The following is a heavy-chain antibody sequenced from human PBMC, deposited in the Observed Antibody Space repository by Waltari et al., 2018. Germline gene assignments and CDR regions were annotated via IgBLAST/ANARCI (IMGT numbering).Heavy chain of an antibody. CDR2: ISNDGSNK. J-gene: IGHJ5*02. CDR3: AARVGSSWPFDP. CDR1: GFTFSSYA. D-gene: IGHD6-13*01. V-gene: IGHV3-30*01. Sequence: QVQLVESGGGVVQPGRSLRLSCAASGFTFSSYAMHWVRQAPGKGLEWVAVISNDGSNKYYADSVKGRFTISRDNSKNTLYLQMNSLRAEDTAVYYCAARVGSSWPFDPWGQGTLVTVSS.